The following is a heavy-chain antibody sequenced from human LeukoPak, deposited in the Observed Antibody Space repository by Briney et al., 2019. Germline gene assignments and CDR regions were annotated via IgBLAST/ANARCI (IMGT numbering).Heavy chain of an antibody. J-gene: IGHJ4*02. CDR3: ARVGDSSGWQYYLDY. CDR2: ISSSSSTI. CDR1: GFTFSSYS. V-gene: IGHV3-48*01. D-gene: IGHD6-19*01. Sequence: GGSLRLSCAASGFTFSSYSMDWVRQAPGKGLEWVSYISSSSSTIYYADSVKGRFTISRDNAKNSLYLQMNSLRAEDTAVYYCARVGDSSGWQYYLDYWGQGTLVTVSS.